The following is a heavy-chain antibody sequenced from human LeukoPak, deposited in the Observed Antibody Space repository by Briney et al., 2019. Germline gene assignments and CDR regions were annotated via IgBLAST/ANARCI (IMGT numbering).Heavy chain of an antibody. Sequence: GGSLRLSCAPSGFTFDAHCMSWVRQAPRKGLEWVSGINWNGGSIGYADSVKGRFTITRDNAKNSLYMQMNSLRAEDTALYYCARGGEDGDYALQAYWGQGTLVTVSS. CDR1: GFTFDAHC. J-gene: IGHJ4*02. CDR3: ARGGEDGDYALQAY. CDR2: INWNGGSI. V-gene: IGHV3-20*04. D-gene: IGHD4-17*01.